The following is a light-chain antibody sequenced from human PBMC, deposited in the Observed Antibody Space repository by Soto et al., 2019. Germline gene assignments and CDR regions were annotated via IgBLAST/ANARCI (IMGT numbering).Light chain of an antibody. Sequence: QSVLTQPPSASGSPGQSVTIACTGTSSDVGAYNDVSWYQQHPGQAPRLMIDEVLKRPSGVPDRFPGSKSGNTASLTVSGLQAEDDADYHCTSHGGINNLVVFGGGTPLPAL. J-gene: IGLJ2*01. V-gene: IGLV2-8*01. CDR1: SSDVGAYND. CDR3: TSHGGINNLVV. CDR2: EVL.